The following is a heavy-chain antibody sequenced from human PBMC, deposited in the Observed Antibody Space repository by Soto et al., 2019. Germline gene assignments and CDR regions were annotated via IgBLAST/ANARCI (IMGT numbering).Heavy chain of an antibody. CDR1: GFTFSSYE. CDR3: AKRRGEGYFDL. V-gene: IGHV3-23*04. D-gene: IGHD3-10*01. Sequence: EVQLVESGGGLVQPGGSLRLSCAASGFTFSSYEMNWVRRAPGKGLEWVSAIGGTSGSTYYADSVKGRFTISRDNSKNTVSLQMNSLRAEYTAVYYCAKRRGEGYFDLWGRGTLVTVSS. CDR2: IGGTSGST. J-gene: IGHJ2*01.